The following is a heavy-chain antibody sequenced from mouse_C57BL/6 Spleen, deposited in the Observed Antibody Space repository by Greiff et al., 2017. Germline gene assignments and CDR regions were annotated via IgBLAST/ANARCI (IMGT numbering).Heavy chain of an antibody. D-gene: IGHD2-4*01. CDR1: GYTFTSYW. V-gene: IGHV1-7*01. J-gene: IGHJ2*01. CDR2: INPSSGYP. CDR3: ARICYDYDVHYFDY. Sequence: QVQLQQSGAELVKPGASVKLSCKASGYTFTSYWMHWVKQRPGQGLEWIGYINPSSGYPKYNQKFKDKATLTADKSSSTAYMQLSRLTSEDSAVYYCARICYDYDVHYFDYWGQGTTLTVSS.